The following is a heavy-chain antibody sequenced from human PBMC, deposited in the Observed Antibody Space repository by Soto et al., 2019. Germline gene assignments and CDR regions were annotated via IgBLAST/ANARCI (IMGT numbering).Heavy chain of an antibody. J-gene: IGHJ5*02. CDR1: GFSFSTYG. V-gene: IGHV3-23*01. Sequence: EVQLLESGGGLVQPGGSLRLSCAVSGFSFSTYGVTWVRQAPGKGLEWVCGVSGGSGVTHYADSVKGRFTITGDDSKNTVYLQMHSLRVEDTAVYFCARHLSGDYPNSNWFDPWGQGTLVTVSS. CDR3: ARHLSGDYPNSNWFDP. D-gene: IGHD4-17*01. CDR2: VSGGSGVT.